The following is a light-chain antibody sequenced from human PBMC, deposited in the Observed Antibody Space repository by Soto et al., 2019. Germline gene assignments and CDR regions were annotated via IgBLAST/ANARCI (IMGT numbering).Light chain of an antibody. CDR2: DVT. J-gene: IGLJ1*01. CDR3: SSYTSGTTLYV. V-gene: IGLV2-14*01. CDR1: SGDVGAYNS. Sequence: QSVLNQPHSVSGSPGQAITISCTGTSGDVGAYNSVSWYQQHPGKAPKLMIYDVTNRPSGVSNRFSGSKSGNTASLTISGLQVEDEADYYCSSYTSGTTLYVFGTGTKVTVL.